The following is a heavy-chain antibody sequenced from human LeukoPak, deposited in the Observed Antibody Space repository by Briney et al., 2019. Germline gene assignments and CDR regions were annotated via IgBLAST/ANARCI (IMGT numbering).Heavy chain of an antibody. J-gene: IGHJ4*02. CDR3: AREPWAGQYYFDY. CDR2: IYSGGST. V-gene: IGHV3-53*01. D-gene: IGHD6-19*01. Sequence: GGSLRLSCAASGITVSTNYTSWVRQAPEKGLEWVSSIYSGGSTYHADSVKGRFTISRDNSKNTLYLQMNSLRAEDTAVYYCAREPWAGQYYFDYWGQGTLVTVSS. CDR1: GITVSTNY.